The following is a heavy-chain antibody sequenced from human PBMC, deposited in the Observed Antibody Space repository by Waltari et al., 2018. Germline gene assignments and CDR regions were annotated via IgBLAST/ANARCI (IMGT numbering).Heavy chain of an antibody. CDR2: INSDVSVK. CDR1: GFTLSNYW. V-gene: IGHV3-7*01. J-gene: IGHJ4*02. Sequence: EVQLVESGGGLVQPGGSLRLSCLGSGFTLSNYWMHWVRQAPGKGLEWVAHINSDVSVKDYVDFVKGRFTISRDNAKNSLFLQMDSLRAEDTAIYYCARDPSRRADYWGQGTLVTVSS. CDR3: ARDPSRRADY.